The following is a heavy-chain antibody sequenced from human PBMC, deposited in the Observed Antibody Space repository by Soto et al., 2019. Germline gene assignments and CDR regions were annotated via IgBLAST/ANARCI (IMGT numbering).Heavy chain of an antibody. V-gene: IGHV1-69*13. J-gene: IGHJ4*03. CDR3: ARGRRGYSGYDSIGHFDY. CDR1: GDTFTSSY. Sequence: ASVKVSCKASGDTFTSSYMHWVRQAPGQGLEWMGGIIPIFGTANYAQKFQGRVTITADESTSTAYMELSSLRSEDTAVYYCARGRRGYSGYDSIGHFDYWGQGTTVTVSS. CDR2: IIPIFGTA. D-gene: IGHD5-12*01.